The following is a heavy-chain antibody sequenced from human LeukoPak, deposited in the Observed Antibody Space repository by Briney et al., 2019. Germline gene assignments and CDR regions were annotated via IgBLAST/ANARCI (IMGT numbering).Heavy chain of an antibody. J-gene: IGHJ4*02. CDR3: ARGGPQYSSSWYFRGASYYFDY. V-gene: IGHV4-34*01. D-gene: IGHD6-13*01. CDR2: INHSGST. CDR1: GGSFSGYY. Sequence: SETLSLTCAVYGGSFSGYYWSWIRQPPGKGLEWIGEINHSGSTNYNPSLKSRVTISVDTSKNQFSLKLSSVTAADTAVYYCARGGPQYSSSWYFRGASYYFDYWGQGTLVTVSS.